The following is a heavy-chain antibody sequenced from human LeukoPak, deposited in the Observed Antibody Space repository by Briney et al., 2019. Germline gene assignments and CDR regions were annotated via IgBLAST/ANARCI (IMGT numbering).Heavy chain of an antibody. Sequence: SVKVSCKASGGTFSSYAISWVRQAPGQGLEWMGRIIPIFGTANYAQKFQGRVTITTDESTSTAYMELSSLRSEDTAVYYCGRGGGKSRLGGYYYYYMDVWGKGTTLSVSS. D-gene: IGHD3-16*01. CDR1: GGTFSSYA. CDR3: GRGGGKSRLGGYYYYYMDV. J-gene: IGHJ6*03. V-gene: IGHV1-69*05. CDR2: IIPIFGTA.